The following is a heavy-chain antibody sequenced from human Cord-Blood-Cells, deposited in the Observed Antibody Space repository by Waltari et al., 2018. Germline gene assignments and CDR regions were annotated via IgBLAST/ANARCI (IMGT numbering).Heavy chain of an antibody. J-gene: IGHJ4*02. CDR2: IYYSGST. CDR3: ARAPDYGDYLGSAIDY. CDR1: GGSISRGGYY. D-gene: IGHD4-17*01. V-gene: IGHV4-31*03. Sequence: QVQLQESGPGLVKPSQTLSLTCTVSGGSISRGGYYWPWIRQHPGKGLEWIGYIYYSGSTYYNPSLKSRVTISVDTSKNQFSLKLSSVTAADTAVYYCARAPDYGDYLGSAIDYWGQGTLVTVSS.